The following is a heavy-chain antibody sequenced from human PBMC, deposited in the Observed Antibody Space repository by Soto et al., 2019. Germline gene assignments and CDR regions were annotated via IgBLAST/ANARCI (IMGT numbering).Heavy chain of an antibody. CDR2: IYYSGST. Sequence: SKTLSLTCTVSGRSISSYYWSWIRQPPGKGLEWIGYIYYSGSTNYNPSLKSRVTISVDTSKNQFSLKLSSVTAADTAVYYCARKRGYSYDPWGQGTLVTAPQ. CDR1: GRSISSYY. CDR3: ARKRGYSYDP. V-gene: IGHV4-59*01. J-gene: IGHJ4*02. D-gene: IGHD5-18*01.